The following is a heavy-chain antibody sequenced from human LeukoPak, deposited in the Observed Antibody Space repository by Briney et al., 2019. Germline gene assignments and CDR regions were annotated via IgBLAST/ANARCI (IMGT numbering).Heavy chain of an antibody. CDR2: IYYSGST. D-gene: IGHD4-11*01. CDR1: GGSISSYY. J-gene: IGHJ6*03. V-gene: IGHV4-59*01. CDR3: ARDITVTTWGYYYYYYMDV. Sequence: PSETLSLTCTVSGGSISSYYWSWIRQPPGKGLEWIGYIYYSGSTNYNPSLKSRVTISVDTSKNQFSLKLSSVTAADTAVYYCARDITVTTWGYYYYYYMDVWGKGTTVTVS.